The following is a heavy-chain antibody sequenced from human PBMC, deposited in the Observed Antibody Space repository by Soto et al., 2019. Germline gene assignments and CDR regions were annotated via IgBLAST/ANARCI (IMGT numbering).Heavy chain of an antibody. D-gene: IGHD3-22*01. CDR1: GFIFSNYA. J-gene: IGHJ4*02. Sequence: VQLVESGGGVVQPGRSLRLSCAASGFIFSNYAMYWVRQAPGKGLEWVAVTSRDGSSESYGDSVKGQFTISRDNSKNTLYPQMTGLRAEATAVYYCARVGTVVADYWGQGTLVTVSP. V-gene: IGHV3-30*04. CDR3: ARVGTVVADY. CDR2: TSRDGSSE.